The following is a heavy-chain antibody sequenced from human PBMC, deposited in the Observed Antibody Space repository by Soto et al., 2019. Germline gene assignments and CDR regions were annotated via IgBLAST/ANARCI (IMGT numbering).Heavy chain of an antibody. CDR2: ISPYDGYT. CDR3: ARGGYYDSSGSRNYHYYGMKV. V-gene: IGHV1-18*01. CDR1: GYTFTSYG. J-gene: IGHJ6*02. D-gene: IGHD3-22*01. Sequence: QVQLVQSGAEVKKPGASVKVSCKASGYTFTSYGINWVRQAPGQGLEWLGWISPYDGYTNYAQSLQGRVYMTTDTSTKTAYMELMSRRSDDTAMYYCARGGYYDSSGSRNYHYYGMKVWGQATTVTVSS.